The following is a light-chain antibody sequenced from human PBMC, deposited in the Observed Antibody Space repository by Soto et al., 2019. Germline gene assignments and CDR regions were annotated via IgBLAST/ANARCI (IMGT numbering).Light chain of an antibody. CDR2: GAS. V-gene: IGKV3-20*01. CDR3: QQYGSSALT. Sequence: EIVMTQSPATLSVSPGEIVTRSCIASQSVSSYLAWYQQKPSQAPRLLIYGASSRATGIPDRFSGSGSGTDFTLTISRLEPEDFAVYYCQQYGSSALTFGGGTKV. CDR1: QSVSSY. J-gene: IGKJ4*01.